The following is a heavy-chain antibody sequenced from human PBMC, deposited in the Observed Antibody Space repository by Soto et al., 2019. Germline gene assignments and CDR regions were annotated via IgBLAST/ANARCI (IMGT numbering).Heavy chain of an antibody. CDR2: ISAYNGNT. V-gene: IGHV1-18*01. Sequence: QVQLVQSGAEVKKPGASVKVSCKASGYTFTSYGISWVRQAPGQGREGMGWISAYNGNTNYAQKLQGRVTMTTDTSTSTAYMELRSLRSDDTAVYYCARSPYSSGWYGGRWGDHWGQGTLVTVSS. J-gene: IGHJ4*02. CDR1: GYTFTSYG. CDR3: ARSPYSSGWYGGRWGDH. D-gene: IGHD6-19*01.